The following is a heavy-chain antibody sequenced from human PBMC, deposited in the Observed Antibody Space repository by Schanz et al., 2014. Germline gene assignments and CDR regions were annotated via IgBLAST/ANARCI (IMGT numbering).Heavy chain of an antibody. CDR1: GFTFRGYA. J-gene: IGHJ4*02. CDR3: VSSGSYSSYAF. D-gene: IGHD3-10*01. CDR2: ISGSGGNT. Sequence: EVQLLESGGGLVQPGGSLRLSCAASGFTFRGYAMSWVRQAPGRGLEWVSIISGSGGNTYYADAVRGRFTISRDNAKNSLYLQMNSLRAEDTAVYHCVSSGSYSSYAFWGQGTLVTVSS. V-gene: IGHV3-23*01.